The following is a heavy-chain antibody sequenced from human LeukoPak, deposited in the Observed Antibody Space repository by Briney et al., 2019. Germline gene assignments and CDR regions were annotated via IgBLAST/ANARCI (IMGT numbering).Heavy chain of an antibody. D-gene: IGHD3-22*01. Sequence: CYDGRQNYYADSVKGRFTISRDNSKNTLYLQMNSLRAEDTAVYYCAKDTLRITMIVVVIEQGFDYWGQGTLVTVSS. CDR3: AKDTLRITMIVVVIEQGFDY. V-gene: IGHV3-33*06. J-gene: IGHJ4*02. CDR2: CYDGRQN.